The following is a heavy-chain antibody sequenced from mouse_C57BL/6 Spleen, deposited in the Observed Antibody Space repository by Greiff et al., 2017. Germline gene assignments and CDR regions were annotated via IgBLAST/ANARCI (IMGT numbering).Heavy chain of an antibody. CDR2: INPSNGGT. Sequence: VQLQQPGTELVKPGASVKLSCKASGYTFTSYWMHWVKQRPGQGLEWIGNINPSNGGTNYNEKFKSKATLTVDKSSSTAYMQLSSLTAEDSAVYYGARDDYDPAWVAYWGQGTLVTVSA. CDR3: ARDDYDPAWVAY. V-gene: IGHV1-53*01. CDR1: GYTFTSYW. J-gene: IGHJ3*01. D-gene: IGHD2-4*01.